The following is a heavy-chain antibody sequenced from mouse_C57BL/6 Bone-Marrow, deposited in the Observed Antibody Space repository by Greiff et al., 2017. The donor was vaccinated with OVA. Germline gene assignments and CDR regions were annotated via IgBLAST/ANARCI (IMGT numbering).Heavy chain of an antibody. CDR1: GFSFNTYA. J-gene: IGHJ2*01. Sequence: EVKLVESGGGSVQPQGSLKLSCAASGFSFNTYAMNWVRQAPGKGLEWVARIRSKSNNYATYYADSVKDRFTISRDDSESMLYLQMNNLKTEDTAMYYCVRHEGYGTGFDYWGQGTTLTVSS. V-gene: IGHV10-1*01. CDR3: VRHEGYGTGFDY. D-gene: IGHD1-1*01. CDR2: IRSKSNNYAT.